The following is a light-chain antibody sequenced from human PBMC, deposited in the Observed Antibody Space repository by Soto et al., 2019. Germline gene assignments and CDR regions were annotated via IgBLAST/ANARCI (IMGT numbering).Light chain of an antibody. CDR1: QSVRSTS. J-gene: IGKJ1*01. CDR2: GAS. CDR3: QHYNSYSEA. V-gene: IGKV3-20*01. Sequence: DIVLTQSPGTLSLSPGERATLSCRASQSVRSTSLAWYQQKPGQAPRLLIYGASSRATGIPDRFSGGGSGTDFTLTISRLEPDDFATYYCQHYNSYSEAFGQGTKVELK.